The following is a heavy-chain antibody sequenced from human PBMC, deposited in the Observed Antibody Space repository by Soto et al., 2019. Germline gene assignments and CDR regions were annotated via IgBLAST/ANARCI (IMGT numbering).Heavy chain of an antibody. Sequence: ASVKASCKXSGYTLTELSMHWVRQAPGKGLEWMGGFDPEDGETIYAQKFQGRVTMTEDTSTDTAYMELSSLRSEDTAVNYCGGVVAALYYYGMDVWGQGTTGTVSS. CDR1: GYTLTELS. CDR3: GGVVAALYYYGMDV. V-gene: IGHV1-24*01. D-gene: IGHD2-15*01. J-gene: IGHJ6*02. CDR2: FDPEDGET.